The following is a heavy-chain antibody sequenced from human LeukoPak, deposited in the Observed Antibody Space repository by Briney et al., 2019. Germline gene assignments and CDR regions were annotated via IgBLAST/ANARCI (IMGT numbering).Heavy chain of an antibody. J-gene: IGHJ5*02. Sequence: GASVKVSCKASGYTFTGYYMHWVRQAPGQGLEWMGWINPNSGGTNYAQKFQGRVTMTTDGTTSTAYMELRSLRSDDTAVYYCARGYDSPTGAWFDRWGQGTLVTVSS. D-gene: IGHD3-22*01. CDR3: ARGYDSPTGAWFDR. CDR1: GYTFTGYY. CDR2: INPNSGGT. V-gene: IGHV1-2*02.